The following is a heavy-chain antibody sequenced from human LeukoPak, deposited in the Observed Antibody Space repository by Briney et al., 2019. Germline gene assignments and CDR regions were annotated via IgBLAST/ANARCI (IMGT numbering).Heavy chain of an antibody. V-gene: IGHV4-39*01. J-gene: IGHJ4*02. D-gene: IGHD3-3*01. Sequence: PSETLSLTCTVPGGSISSSSYYWGWIRQPPGKGLEWIGSIYYSGSTYYNPSLKSRVTISVDTSKNQFSLKLSSVTAADTAVYYCARGWRFLEWSSGGQGTLVTVSS. CDR1: GGSISSSSYY. CDR2: IYYSGST. CDR3: ARGWRFLEWSS.